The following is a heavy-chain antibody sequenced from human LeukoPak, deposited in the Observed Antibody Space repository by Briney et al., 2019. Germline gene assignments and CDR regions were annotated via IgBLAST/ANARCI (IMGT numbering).Heavy chain of an antibody. CDR2: ISSNGDNT. CDR3: VRGTGY. J-gene: IGHJ4*02. Sequence: GGSLRLSCSVSGFTFSTYVMHWVRQAPGRGLEYVSAISSNGDNTYYADSVKGRFTISRDNSKATLYLQMSSLRADDTAVYYCVRGTGYWGQGTLVTVSS. CDR1: GFTFSTYV. V-gene: IGHV3-64D*06.